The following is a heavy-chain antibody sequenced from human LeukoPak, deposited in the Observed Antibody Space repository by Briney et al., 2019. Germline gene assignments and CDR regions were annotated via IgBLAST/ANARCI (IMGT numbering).Heavy chain of an antibody. Sequence: GGSLRLSCAASGFTVSSNYMSWVRQAPGKGLEWVSGISWNSGSIGYADSVKGRFTISRDNAKNSLYLQMNSLRAEDTALYYCAKGPTGYSSGWYDWFDPWGQGTLVTVSS. J-gene: IGHJ5*02. CDR2: ISWNSGSI. CDR3: AKGPTGYSSGWYDWFDP. V-gene: IGHV3-9*01. D-gene: IGHD6-19*01. CDR1: GFTVSSNY.